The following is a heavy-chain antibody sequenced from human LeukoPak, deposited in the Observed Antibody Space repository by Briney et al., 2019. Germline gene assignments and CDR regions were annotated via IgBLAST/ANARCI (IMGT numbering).Heavy chain of an antibody. Sequence: SETLSLTCTVSGGSISSYYWSWIRQPPGKGLEWIGSIYYSGSTYYNPSLKSRVTISVDTSKNQFSLQLSSVSAADTAVFYCARLTAPWSTQRIAAEVVLWGQGTLVTVSS. CDR3: ARLTAPWSTQRIAAEVVL. CDR1: GGSISSYY. CDR2: IYYSGST. J-gene: IGHJ4*02. V-gene: IGHV4-59*05. D-gene: IGHD6-13*01.